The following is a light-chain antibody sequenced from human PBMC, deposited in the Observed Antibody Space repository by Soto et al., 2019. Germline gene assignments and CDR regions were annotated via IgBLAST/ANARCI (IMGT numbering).Light chain of an antibody. CDR2: WAS. J-gene: IGKJ4*01. V-gene: IGKV4-1*01. CDR3: QQYYASPQT. Sequence: DIMMTQSPDSLAVSLGERATINCKSSQSVLYTSTNYNYFAWYQQKPGQPPKLLISWASTRESGVPDRFSGSGSGTDFTLTISSLQAEDVAVYYCQQYYASPQTFGGGTKVEIK. CDR1: QSVLYTSTNYNY.